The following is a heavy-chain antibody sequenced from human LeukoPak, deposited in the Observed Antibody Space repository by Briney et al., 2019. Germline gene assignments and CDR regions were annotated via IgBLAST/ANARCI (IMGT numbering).Heavy chain of an antibody. D-gene: IGHD5-18*01. J-gene: IGHJ5*02. CDR3: AKGAGGFSYYNWFDP. CDR1: GDSISSSSYY. V-gene: IGHV4-39*07. Sequence: SETLSLTCTVSGDSISSSSYYWGWIRQPPGKGLEWIGSIYYSGTTHYNPSLESRVTISVDTSKNQFSLKLASVTAADTAIYYCAKGAGGFSYYNWFDPWGQGTLVTVSS. CDR2: IYYSGTT.